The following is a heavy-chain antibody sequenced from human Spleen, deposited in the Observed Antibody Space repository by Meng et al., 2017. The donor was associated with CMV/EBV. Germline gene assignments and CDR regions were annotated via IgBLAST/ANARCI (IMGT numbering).Heavy chain of an antibody. V-gene: IGHV3-13*01. CDR1: GFTFSSYD. D-gene: IGHD3-10*01. Sequence: GGSLRLSCAASGFTFSSYDMHWVRQATGKGLEWVSAIGTAGDTYYPGSVKGRFTISRENAKNSLYLQMNSLRAGDTAVYYCAASGSENWYFDLWGRGTLVTVSS. J-gene: IGHJ2*01. CDR2: IGTAGDT. CDR3: AASGSENWYFDL.